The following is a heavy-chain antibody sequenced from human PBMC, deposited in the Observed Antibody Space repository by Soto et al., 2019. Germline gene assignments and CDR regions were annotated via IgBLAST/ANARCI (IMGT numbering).Heavy chain of an antibody. CDR3: AARSGSSDY. V-gene: IGHV3-30*04. J-gene: IGHJ4*02. D-gene: IGHD3-10*01. Sequence: GGSLRLSCAASGFTFSNYTMHWVRQAPGKGLEWVALISYDEIDKYFADAVKGRFTISRDNSKNTLYLQMDSLRAEDTAVYYCAARSGSSDYWGRGTLVTVSS. CDR1: GFTFSNYT. CDR2: ISYDEIDK.